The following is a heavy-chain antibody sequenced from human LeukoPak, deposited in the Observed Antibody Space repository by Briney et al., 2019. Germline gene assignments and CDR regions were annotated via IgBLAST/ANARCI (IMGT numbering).Heavy chain of an antibody. Sequence: SETLSLTCTVPGDSISSYHWSWIRQPPGKGLEWIGYMYHMGGINYNPSLKSRVTISVDTSENQFSLKLTSVTAADTAVYYCAATIKRDYGDTNLDYWGQGTLVTESS. CDR3: AATIKRDYGDTNLDY. D-gene: IGHD4-17*01. CDR2: MYHMGGI. CDR1: GDSISSYH. J-gene: IGHJ4*02. V-gene: IGHV4-59*12.